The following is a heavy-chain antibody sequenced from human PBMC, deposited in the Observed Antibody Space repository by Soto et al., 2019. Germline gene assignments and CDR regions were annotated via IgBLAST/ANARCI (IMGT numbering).Heavy chain of an antibody. J-gene: IGHJ6*03. CDR2: TYYRSRWYN. CDR1: GDSVSSNSAA. V-gene: IGHV6-1*01. Sequence: QVQLQESGPGLVKPSQTLSLTCAISGDSVSSNSAAWNWIRLSPSRGLEWLARTYYRSRWYNDYAVSVKSRITVNPHTSKNQFSLQLTSVTPEDTAVYYCAGTTSHQWYYMDVWGKGTTVTVSS. D-gene: IGHD1-7*01. CDR3: AGTTSHQWYYMDV.